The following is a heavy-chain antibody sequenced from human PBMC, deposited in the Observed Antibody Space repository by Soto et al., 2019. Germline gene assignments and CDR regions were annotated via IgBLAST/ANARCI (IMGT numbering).Heavy chain of an antibody. J-gene: IGHJ6*02. CDR2: IIPIFGTA. CDR1: GGTFSSYA. CDR3: ARPTYDFWSGYPPPYYGMDV. Sequence: GASVKVSCKASGGTFSSYAISWVRQAPGQGLEWMGGIIPIFGTANYAQKFQGRVTITADESTSTAYMELSSLRSEDTAVYYCARPTYDFWSGYPPPYYGMDVWGQGTTVTVSS. V-gene: IGHV1-69*13. D-gene: IGHD3-3*01.